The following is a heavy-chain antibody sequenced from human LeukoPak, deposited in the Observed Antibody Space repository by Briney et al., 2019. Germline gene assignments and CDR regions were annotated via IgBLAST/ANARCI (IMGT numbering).Heavy chain of an antibody. Sequence: SETLSLTCAVSGDSVSRSGAYWTWFRQPPGKGLEWVGSIYYSRTTYYSPSFRSRATISVDTSKNQLSLRLDSATATDAAAYYWGMGGGIAVAHVWGQGTLVTVSS. D-gene: IGHD6-19*01. J-gene: IGHJ4*02. V-gene: IGHV4-39*01. CDR1: GDSVSRSGAY. CDR2: IYYSRTT. CDR3: GMGGGIAVAHV.